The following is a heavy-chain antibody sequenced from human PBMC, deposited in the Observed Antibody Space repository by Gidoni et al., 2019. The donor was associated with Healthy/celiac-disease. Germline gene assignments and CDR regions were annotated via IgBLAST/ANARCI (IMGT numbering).Heavy chain of an antibody. J-gene: IGHJ4*02. CDR2: ISSSSSYI. Sequence: EVQLVESGGGLVKPGGSLRLSCAASGFTFSSYSMNWVRQAPGKGLEWVSSISSSSSYIYYADSVKGRFTISRDNAKNSLYLQMNSLRAEDTAVYYCATEIRYIAAAGTLGDYWGQGTLVTVSS. V-gene: IGHV3-21*01. CDR3: ATEIRYIAAAGTLGDY. D-gene: IGHD6-13*01. CDR1: GFTFSSYS.